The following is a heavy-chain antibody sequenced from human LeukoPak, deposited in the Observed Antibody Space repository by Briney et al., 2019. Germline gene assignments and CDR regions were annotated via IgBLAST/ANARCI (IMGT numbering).Heavy chain of an antibody. Sequence: GRSLRLSCAASGFTFSSYAMHWVRQAPGKGLEWVAVISYDGSNKYYADSVKGRFTISRDNSKNTLYLQMNSLRAEDTAVYYCGKDLTTREAADWFDPWDQGSPVTVSS. CDR1: GFTFSSYA. CDR2: ISYDGSNK. J-gene: IGHJ5*02. V-gene: IGHV3-30-3*01. CDR3: GKDLTTREAADWFDP. D-gene: IGHD1-14*01.